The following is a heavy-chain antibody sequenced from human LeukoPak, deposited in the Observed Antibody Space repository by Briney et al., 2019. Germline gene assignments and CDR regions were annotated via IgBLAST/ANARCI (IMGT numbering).Heavy chain of an antibody. V-gene: IGHV1-18*01. Sequence: ASVKVSCKASGYTFTSYGISWVRQAPGQGLEWMGWISAYNGNTNYAQKLQGRVTMTTDTSASTAYMELRSLRSDDTAVYYCARDMYSSSWSAEYFQLWGQGTLVTVSS. CDR1: GYTFTSYG. D-gene: IGHD6-13*01. J-gene: IGHJ1*01. CDR2: ISAYNGNT. CDR3: ARDMYSSSWSAEYFQL.